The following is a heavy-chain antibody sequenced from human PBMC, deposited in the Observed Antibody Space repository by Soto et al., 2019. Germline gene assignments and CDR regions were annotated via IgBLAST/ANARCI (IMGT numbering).Heavy chain of an antibody. CDR1: GYTFTGYY. CDR3: ARDTERRGYSSGYCAFDI. D-gene: IGHD6-19*01. J-gene: IGHJ3*02. Sequence: ASVKVSCKASGYTFTGYYMHWVRQAPGQGLEWMGWINPNSGGTNYAQKFQGWVTMTRDTSISTAYMELSRLRSDDTAVCSCARDTERRGYSSGYCAFDIWGQGTMFIVS. CDR2: INPNSGGT. V-gene: IGHV1-2*04.